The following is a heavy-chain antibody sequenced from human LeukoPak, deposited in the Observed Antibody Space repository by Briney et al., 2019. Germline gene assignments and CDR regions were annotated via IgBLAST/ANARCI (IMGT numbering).Heavy chain of an antibody. CDR1: GGSISSSSYY. Sequence: SEXLSLTCTVSGGSISSSSYYWGWIRQPPGKGLEWIGSIYYSGSTYYNPSLKSRVTISVDTSKNQFSLKLSSVTAADTAVYYCARGPHILIVVVPAATMQHWFDPWGQGTLVTVSS. J-gene: IGHJ5*02. CDR2: IYYSGST. V-gene: IGHV4-39*07. CDR3: ARGPHILIVVVPAATMQHWFDP. D-gene: IGHD2-2*01.